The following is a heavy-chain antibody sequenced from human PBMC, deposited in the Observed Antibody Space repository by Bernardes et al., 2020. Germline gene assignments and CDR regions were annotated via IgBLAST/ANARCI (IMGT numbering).Heavy chain of an antibody. CDR1: GFTFSDYY. V-gene: IGHV3-11*01. Sequence: GGSLRLSCAASGFTFSDYYMSWIRQAPGKGLEWVSYISSSGSTIYYADSVKGRFTISRDNAKNSLYLQMNSLRAEDTAVYYCARDLRYCSGGSCYNYGMDVWGKGTTVTVSS. J-gene: IGHJ6*04. D-gene: IGHD2-15*01. CDR3: ARDLRYCSGGSCYNYGMDV. CDR2: ISSSGSTI.